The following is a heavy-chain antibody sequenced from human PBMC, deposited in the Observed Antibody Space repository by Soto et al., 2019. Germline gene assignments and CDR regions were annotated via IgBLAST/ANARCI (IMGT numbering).Heavy chain of an antibody. J-gene: IGHJ5*02. CDR1: GFTFSSYG. CDR2: IWYDGSNK. V-gene: IGHV3-33*01. D-gene: IGHD3-10*01. CDR3: ARDAYYYGSGSYYNIVSWFDP. Sequence: QVQLVESGGGVVQPGRSLRLSCAASGFTFSSYGMHWVRQAPGKGLEWVAVIWYDGSNKYYADSVKGRFTISRDNSKNTRYLQMNSLRAEDTAVYYCARDAYYYGSGSYYNIVSWFDPWGQGTLVTVSS.